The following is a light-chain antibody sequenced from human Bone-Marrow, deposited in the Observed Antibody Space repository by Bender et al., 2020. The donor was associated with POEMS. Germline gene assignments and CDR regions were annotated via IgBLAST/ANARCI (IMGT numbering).Light chain of an antibody. V-gene: IGLV3-25*03. Sequence: SYELTQPPSVSVSPGQTARITCSGDELANQYGYWYQQKAGQAPVVVIYKDTERPSGIPEPFSGSISGTMATLTISGVQAEDEADYYCQSVDTSATYRIFGGGTKLTVL. J-gene: IGLJ2*01. CDR3: QSVDTSATYRI. CDR2: KDT. CDR1: ELANQY.